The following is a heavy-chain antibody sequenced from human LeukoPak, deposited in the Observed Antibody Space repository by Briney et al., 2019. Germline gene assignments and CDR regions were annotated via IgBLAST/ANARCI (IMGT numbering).Heavy chain of an antibody. Sequence: SETLSLTCTVSGGSISSYYWSWIRQPPGKGLEWIGYIHYSGSTNYNPSLKSRVTISVNMSKNQFSLRLSSVTAADTAVYYCARTTTVRGTYYMDVWGKGTTVTISS. J-gene: IGHJ6*03. D-gene: IGHD3-10*01. CDR2: IHYSGST. V-gene: IGHV4-59*01. CDR3: ARTTTVRGTYYMDV. CDR1: GGSISSYY.